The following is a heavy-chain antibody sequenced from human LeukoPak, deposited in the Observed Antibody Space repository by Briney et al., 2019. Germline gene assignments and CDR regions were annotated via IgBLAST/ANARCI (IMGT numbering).Heavy chain of an antibody. Sequence: SETLSLTCAVYGGSFSGYYWSWIRQPPGKGLEWIGEINHSGSTNYNPSLKSRVTISVDASKNQFSLKLSSVTAADTAVYYCARSQGAAGITMVRGAPRYHYYGLDVWGQGTTVTVSS. CDR1: GGSFSGYY. J-gene: IGHJ6*02. CDR2: INHSGST. D-gene: IGHD3-10*01. CDR3: ARSQGAAGITMVRGAPRYHYYGLDV. V-gene: IGHV4-34*01.